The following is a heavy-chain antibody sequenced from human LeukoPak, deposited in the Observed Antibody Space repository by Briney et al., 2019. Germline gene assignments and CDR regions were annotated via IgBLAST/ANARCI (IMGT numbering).Heavy chain of an antibody. D-gene: IGHD3-10*01. CDR1: GFTFSSYA. CDR3: ARPLWFGELQPFGY. J-gene: IGHJ4*02. Sequence: GGSLRLSCAASGFTFSSYAMSWVRQAPGKGLEWVSAISGSGGSTYYADSVKGRFTISRDNSKNTLYLQMNSLRAEDTAVYYCARPLWFGELQPFGYWGQGTLVTVSS. V-gene: IGHV3-23*01. CDR2: ISGSGGST.